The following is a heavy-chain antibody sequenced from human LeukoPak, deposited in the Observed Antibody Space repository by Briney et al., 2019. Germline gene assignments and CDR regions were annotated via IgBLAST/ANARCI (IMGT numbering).Heavy chain of an antibody. J-gene: IGHJ1*01. Sequence: ASVKVSCKASGYTFSDYYMHWVRQAPGQGLEWMGWINPDSGGTKYAQKFQDRVTMTSDTSISTAYMELSRLRSDDTAVYYCAKDYSVSGELYEYFQHWGQGTLVTVSS. CDR2: INPDSGGT. CDR3: AKDYSVSGELYEYFQH. D-gene: IGHD3-10*01. V-gene: IGHV1-2*02. CDR1: GYTFSDYY.